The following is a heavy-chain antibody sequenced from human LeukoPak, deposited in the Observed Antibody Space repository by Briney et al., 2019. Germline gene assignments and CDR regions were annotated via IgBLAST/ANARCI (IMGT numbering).Heavy chain of an antibody. J-gene: IGHJ6*03. V-gene: IGHV4-61*02. CDR3: ARSGPYYYYYYMDV. CDR1: GGSISSGSYY. Sequence: PSETLSLTCTVSGGSISSGSYYWSWIRQPAGKGLEWIGRTYTSGSTNYNPSLKSRVTISVDTSKNQFSLKLSSVTAADTAVYYCARSGPYYYYYYMDVWGKGTTVTISS. CDR2: TYTSGST. D-gene: IGHD2-8*02.